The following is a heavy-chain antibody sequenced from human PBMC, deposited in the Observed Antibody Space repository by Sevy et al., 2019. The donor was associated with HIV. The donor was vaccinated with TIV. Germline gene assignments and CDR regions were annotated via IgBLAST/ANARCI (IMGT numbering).Heavy chain of an antibody. D-gene: IGHD3-9*01. V-gene: IGHV1-46*01. J-gene: IGHJ4*02. CDR2: INPSGGST. CDR3: ARDSDNYDILTGYYPFDY. CDR1: GYTFTSQY. Sequence: ASVKVSCKASGYTFTSQYMHWVRQAPGQGLEWMGIINPSGGSTSYAQKFQGRVTMTRDTSTSTVYMELSSLRSEDTAVYYCARDSDNYDILTGYYPFDYWGQGTLVTVPQ.